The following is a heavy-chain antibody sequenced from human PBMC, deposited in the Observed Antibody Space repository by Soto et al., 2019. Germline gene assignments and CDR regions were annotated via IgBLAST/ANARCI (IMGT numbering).Heavy chain of an antibody. CDR1: GGSFSGYY. J-gene: IGHJ4*02. D-gene: IGHD1-26*01. CDR3: ARGGELRMYYFDY. CDR2: INHSGSN. V-gene: IGHV4-34*01. Sequence: QVQLQQWGAGLLKPSETLSLTCAVYGGSFSGYYWSWIRQPPGKGLECIGEINHSGSNNYNPSLKSRVTISVDTSKNQFSLKLSSVTAADTAVYYCARGGELRMYYFDYWGQGTLVTVSS.